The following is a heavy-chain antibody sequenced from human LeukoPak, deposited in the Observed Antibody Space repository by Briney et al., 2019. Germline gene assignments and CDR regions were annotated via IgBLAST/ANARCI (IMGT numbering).Heavy chain of an antibody. CDR1: GGSFSGYY. Sequence: SETLSLTCAVYGGSFSGYYWSWLRQPPGKGLEWIGEINHSGSTNYNPSLKSRVTISVDTSKNQFSLKLSSVTAADTAVYYCARRGGGKPGAPPTNGFDPWGQGTLVTVSS. V-gene: IGHV4-34*01. J-gene: IGHJ5*02. D-gene: IGHD4-23*01. CDR2: INHSGST. CDR3: ARRGGGKPGAPPTNGFDP.